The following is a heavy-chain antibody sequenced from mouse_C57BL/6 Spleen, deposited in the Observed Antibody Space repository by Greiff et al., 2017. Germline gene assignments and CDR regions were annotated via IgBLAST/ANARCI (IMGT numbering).Heavy chain of an antibody. V-gene: IGHV1-64*01. CDR2: IHPNSGST. D-gene: IGHD1-1*01. Sequence: VQLQQPGAELVKPGASVKLSCKASGYTFTSYWMHWVKQRPGQGLEWIGMIHPNSGSTNYNEKFKSKATLTVDKSSSTAYMQLSSLTSEDSAVYYCAREGRGDLRYFDVWGTGTTVTVSS. CDR1: GYTFTSYW. J-gene: IGHJ1*03. CDR3: AREGRGDLRYFDV.